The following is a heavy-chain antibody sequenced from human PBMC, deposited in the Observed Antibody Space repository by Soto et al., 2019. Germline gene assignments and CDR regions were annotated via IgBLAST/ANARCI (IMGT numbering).Heavy chain of an antibody. CDR1: GYTYTGYY. D-gene: IGHD2-15*01. CDR3: ARELLLGYCSGGSCYLGIDV. J-gene: IGHJ6*02. CDR2: INPNSGGT. V-gene: IGHV1-2*04. Sequence: QVQLVQSGAEVKKPGASVKVSCKASGYTYTGYYMHWVRQAPGQGLEWMGWINPNSGGTNYAQKFQGWVTMTRDTPISTAYMKLSRLRSDDTAVYYCARELLLGYCSGGSCYLGIDVWGQGTTVTVSS.